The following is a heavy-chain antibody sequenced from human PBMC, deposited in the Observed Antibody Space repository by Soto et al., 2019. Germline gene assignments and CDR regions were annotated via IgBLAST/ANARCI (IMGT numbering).Heavy chain of an antibody. CDR2: MNPNSGNT. J-gene: IGHJ6*03. D-gene: IGHD2-15*01. Sequence: QVQLVQSGAEVKKPGASVKVSCKASGYTFTSYDINWVRQATGQGLEWMGWMNPNSGNTGYAQKFQGRVTMTRNTSISTAYMELSSLRSEDTAVYYCARAPALCSGGSCYTYYYYMDVWGKGTTVTVSS. CDR3: ARAPALCSGGSCYTYYYYMDV. V-gene: IGHV1-8*01. CDR1: GYTFTSYD.